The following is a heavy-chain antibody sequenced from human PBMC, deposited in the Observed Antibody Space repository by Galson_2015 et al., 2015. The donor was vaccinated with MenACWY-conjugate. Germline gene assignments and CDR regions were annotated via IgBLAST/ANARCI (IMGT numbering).Heavy chain of an antibody. CDR3: ARHPPGGRGMDV. J-gene: IGHJ6*02. CDR1: GYSFTTYW. CDR2: ISPGDSNT. D-gene: IGHD1-26*01. Sequence: QSGAEVKKPGESLTISCTTTGYSFTTYWIAWVRQMPGTGLEWMGLISPGDSNTRHSPSFQGQVTISADKSISTAYLQWSSLKASDTAMYYCARHPPGGRGMDVWGQGTTVTVSS. V-gene: IGHV5-51*01.